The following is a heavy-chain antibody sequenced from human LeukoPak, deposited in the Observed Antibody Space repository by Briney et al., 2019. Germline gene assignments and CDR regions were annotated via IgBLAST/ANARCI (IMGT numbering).Heavy chain of an antibody. CDR1: GYTFTGYY. V-gene: IGHV1-2*02. CDR3: ARNLWFGESSDAFDM. Sequence: ASVKVSCKASGYTFTGYYIHWVRQAPGQGLEWMGWINPKSGGTNYAQKFQGKVTMTRDTFISTAYMDMSSLRSDDTAVYYCARNLWFGESSDAFDMWGQGTMVTVSS. D-gene: IGHD3-10*01. CDR2: INPKSGGT. J-gene: IGHJ3*02.